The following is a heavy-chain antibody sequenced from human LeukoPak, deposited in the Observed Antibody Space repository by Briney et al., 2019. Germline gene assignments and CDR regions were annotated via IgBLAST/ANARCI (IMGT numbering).Heavy chain of an antibody. CDR1: GFTFSSYA. D-gene: IGHD1-26*01. CDR2: ISYDGSNK. J-gene: IGHJ4*02. CDR3: ARCGEWELPTGLDY. Sequence: GRSLRLSCAASGFTFSSYAMHWVRQAPGKGLEWVAVISYDGSNKYYADSVKGRFTISRDNSKNTLYLQMNSLRAEDTAMYYCARCGEWELPTGLDYWGQGPLVTVSS. V-gene: IGHV3-30*01.